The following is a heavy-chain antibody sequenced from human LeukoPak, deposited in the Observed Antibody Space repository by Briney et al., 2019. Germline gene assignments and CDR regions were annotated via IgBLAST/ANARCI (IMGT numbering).Heavy chain of an antibody. V-gene: IGHV4-34*01. CDR1: GGSSSGYY. D-gene: IGHD5-12*01. Sequence: SETLSPTCAVYGGSSSGYYWSWIRQPPGKGLEWIGEINHSGSTNYNPSLKSRVTISVDTSKNQFSLKLSSVTAADTAVYYCARKYSGYDPPDYWGQGTLVTVSS. J-gene: IGHJ4*02. CDR2: INHSGST. CDR3: ARKYSGYDPPDY.